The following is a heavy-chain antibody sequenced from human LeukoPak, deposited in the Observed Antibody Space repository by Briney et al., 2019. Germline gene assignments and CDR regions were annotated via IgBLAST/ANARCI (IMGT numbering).Heavy chain of an antibody. CDR2: IYYSGST. CDR3: ARSLAPAAGEN. V-gene: IGHV4-59*01. D-gene: IGHD6-13*01. CDR1: GGSISSYY. J-gene: IGHJ4*02. Sequence: PSETLSLTCTVSGGSISSYYWSWIRQPPGKGLEWIGYIYYSGSTNYNPSLKSRVTISVDTSKNQFSLKLSSVTAADTAVYYCARSLAPAAGENWGQGTLVTVSS.